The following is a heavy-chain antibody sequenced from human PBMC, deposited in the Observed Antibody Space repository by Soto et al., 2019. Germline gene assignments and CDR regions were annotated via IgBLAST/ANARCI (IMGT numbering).Heavy chain of an antibody. J-gene: IGHJ5*02. CDR1: GGSISSSNW. V-gene: IGHV4-4*02. CDR3: ARVYGYNYGNYRWFDP. Sequence: SETLSLTCAVSGGSISSSNWWSWVRQPPGKGLEWIGEIYHSGSTNYNPSLKSRVTISVDKSKNQFSLKLSSVTAADTAVYYCARVYGYNYGNYRWFDPCGQGTLVPVSS. CDR2: IYHSGST. D-gene: IGHD5-18*01.